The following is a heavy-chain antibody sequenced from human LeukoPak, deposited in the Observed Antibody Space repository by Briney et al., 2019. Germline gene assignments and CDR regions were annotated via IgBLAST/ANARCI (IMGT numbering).Heavy chain of an antibody. CDR3: ARQPPGEVTMVRGVIIRVYYFDY. CDR2: IYYSGST. V-gene: IGHV4-38-2*02. Sequence: SETLSLTCTVSGYSISSGYYWGWIRQPPGKGLEWIGSIYYSGSTYYNPSLKSRVTISVDTSKNQFSLKLSSVTAADTAVYYCARQPPGEVTMVRGVIIRVYYFDYWGQGTLVTVSS. CDR1: GYSISSGYY. D-gene: IGHD3-10*01. J-gene: IGHJ4*02.